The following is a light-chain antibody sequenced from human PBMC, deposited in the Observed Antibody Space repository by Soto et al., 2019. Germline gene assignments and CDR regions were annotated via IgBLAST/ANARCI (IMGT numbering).Light chain of an antibody. Sequence: VLTQFPVTLSLSPGERATLSCRASQNAHTSLAWYRQKPGQAPRLLIYDAFKRAAGIPDRFSGSGSGTDFTLTITRLEPEDSAVYYCHHYGYSSSTFGQGTKVDIK. CDR1: QNAHTS. CDR2: DAF. J-gene: IGKJ1*01. CDR3: HHYGYSSST. V-gene: IGKV3-11*01.